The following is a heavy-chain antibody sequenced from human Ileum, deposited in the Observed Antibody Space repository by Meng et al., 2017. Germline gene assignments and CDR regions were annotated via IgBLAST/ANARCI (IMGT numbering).Heavy chain of an antibody. D-gene: IGHD2/OR15-2a*01. CDR1: GFTFSDAW. CDR3: TILNRGRFDY. J-gene: IGHJ4*02. Sequence: VQLGESGGGLVEPGGSLRLSCAASGFTFSDAWMSWVRQVQGKGLEWVGRIATKTNGEATQYAGPVGGRFTISRDDSKTTLYLQMNSLKTDDTAVYYCTILNRGRFDYWGRGALVTVSS. V-gene: IGHV3-15*04. CDR2: IATKTNGEAT.